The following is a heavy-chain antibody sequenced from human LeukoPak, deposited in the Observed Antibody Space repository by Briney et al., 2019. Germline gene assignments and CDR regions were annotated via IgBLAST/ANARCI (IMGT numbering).Heavy chain of an antibody. D-gene: IGHD1-7*01. J-gene: IGHJ4*02. CDR3: ARDLRPANL. CDR2: IHPASANT. Sequence: GASVKVSCKASGYTFTEHFIHWVRQAPGQGLQYMGWIHPASANTVYAQMFLGRVTLTRDTPATTTYMELSGLRSDDTAVYYCARDLRPANLWGQGTLVTVSS. V-gene: IGHV1-2*02. CDR1: GYTFTEHF.